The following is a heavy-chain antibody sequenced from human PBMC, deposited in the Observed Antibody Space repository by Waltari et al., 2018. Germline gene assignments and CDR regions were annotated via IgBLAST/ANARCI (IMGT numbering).Heavy chain of an antibody. CDR1: GYSISSGYY. CDR2: IYHSGNT. Sequence: QVQLQESGPGLVKPSETLSLTCAVSGYSISSGYYWGWIRQPPGKGLEWIGTIYHSGNTYYNPSLKIRVTISVDTSENQCSLKLTSVTAADTAVYYCARKYSGSLDPFDYWGQGTLVTVSS. CDR3: ARKYSGSLDPFDY. D-gene: IGHD1-26*01. V-gene: IGHV4-38-2*01. J-gene: IGHJ4*02.